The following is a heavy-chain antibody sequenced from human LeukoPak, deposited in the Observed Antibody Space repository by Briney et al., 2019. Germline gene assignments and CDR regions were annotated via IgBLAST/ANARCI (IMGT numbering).Heavy chain of an antibody. Sequence: PSETLSLTCTVSGGSISSYYWSWIRQPPGKGLESIGYTYYSGSTNYNPSLKSRVTISVDTSKNQFSLKLSSVTAADTAVYYWARFYGSGSYYKGGYNWFDPWGQGTLVTVSS. CDR3: ARFYGSGSYYKGGYNWFDP. CDR1: GGSISSYY. V-gene: IGHV4-59*01. D-gene: IGHD3-10*01. CDR2: TYYSGST. J-gene: IGHJ5*02.